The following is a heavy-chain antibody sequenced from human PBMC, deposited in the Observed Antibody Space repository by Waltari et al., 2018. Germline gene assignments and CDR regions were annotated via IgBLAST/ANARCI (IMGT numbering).Heavy chain of an antibody. CDR2: IIPIFGTA. Sequence: QVQLVQSGAEVKKPGSYVKVSCKASGGTFSSYAISWVRPAPGQGLEGMGWIIPIFGTANYAQKFQGRVTITADESTSTAYMELSSLRSEDTAVYYCASGWSSSSGDFDYWGQGTLVTVSS. V-gene: IGHV1-69*12. CDR3: ASGWSSSSGDFDY. CDR1: GGTFSSYA. D-gene: IGHD6-6*01. J-gene: IGHJ4*02.